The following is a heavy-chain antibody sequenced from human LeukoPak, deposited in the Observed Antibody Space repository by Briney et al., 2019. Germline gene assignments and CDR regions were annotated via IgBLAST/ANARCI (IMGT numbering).Heavy chain of an antibody. J-gene: IGHJ4*02. CDR2: ISSSSSYI. D-gene: IGHD2-15*01. Sequence: GGSLRLSCEASGFTFRSYNMNWVRQAPGKGLEWVSSISSSSSYIYSADSVKGRFTISRDNAKNSIYLQMNSLRAEDTAVYYCARDRSYGAPFDYWGQGTLVTVSS. CDR1: GFTFRSYN. CDR3: ARDRSYGAPFDY. V-gene: IGHV3-21*01.